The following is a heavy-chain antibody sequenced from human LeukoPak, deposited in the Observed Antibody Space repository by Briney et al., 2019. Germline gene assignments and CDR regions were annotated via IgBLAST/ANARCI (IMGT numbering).Heavy chain of an antibody. CDR1: GFTFSSYG. CDR3: ARVAGAYAEYFQH. D-gene: IGHD6-19*01. Sequence: HPGGSLRLSCAASGFTFSSYGMHWVRQAPGKGLEWVAVIWYDGSNKYYADSVKGRFTISRDNSKNTLYLQMNSLRAEDTAVYYCARVAGAYAEYFQHWGQGTLVTVSS. CDR2: IWYDGSNK. V-gene: IGHV3-33*08. J-gene: IGHJ1*01.